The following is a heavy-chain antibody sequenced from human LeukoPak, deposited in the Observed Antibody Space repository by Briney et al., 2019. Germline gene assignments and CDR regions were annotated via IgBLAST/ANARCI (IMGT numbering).Heavy chain of an antibody. J-gene: IGHJ6*03. D-gene: IGHD2-2*01. CDR1: GYTFTSYG. V-gene: IGHV1-18*01. CDR2: ISAYNGNT. CDR3: ARTQYCSSTSCYVDYYYMDV. Sequence: GASVKVSCKASGYTFTSYGISWVRQAPGQGLEWMGWISAYNGNTNYAQKLQGRVTMTTDTSTSTAYMELRSLRSDDTAVYYCARTQYCSSTSCYVDYYYMDVWGKGTTVTISS.